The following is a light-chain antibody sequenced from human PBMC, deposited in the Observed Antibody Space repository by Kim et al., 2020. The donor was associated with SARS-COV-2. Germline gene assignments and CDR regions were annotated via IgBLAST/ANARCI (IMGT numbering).Light chain of an antibody. CDR2: DVT. Sequence: QSALTQPASVSGSPGQSITISCTGTSSDVGAYNYVSWYQQHPGKAPKLLIYDVTNRPSGVSNRFSGSKSANTASLTMSGLQAEDEAHYYCSSYTSTSTVLFGGGTQLTVL. CDR1: SSDVGAYNY. CDR3: SSYTSTSTVL. V-gene: IGLV2-14*03. J-gene: IGLJ3*02.